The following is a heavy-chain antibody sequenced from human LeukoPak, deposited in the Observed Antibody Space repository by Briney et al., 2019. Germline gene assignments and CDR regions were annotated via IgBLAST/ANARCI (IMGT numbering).Heavy chain of an antibody. Sequence: SETLSLTCAVYGGSFSGYYWSWIRQPPGKGLEWIGEINHSGSTNHNPSLKSRVTISVDTSKNQFSLKLSSVTAADTAVYYCAREVDDGYNPNFDYWGQGTLVTVSS. V-gene: IGHV4-34*01. CDR3: AREVDDGYNPNFDY. CDR2: INHSGST. D-gene: IGHD5-24*01. J-gene: IGHJ4*02. CDR1: GGSFSGYY.